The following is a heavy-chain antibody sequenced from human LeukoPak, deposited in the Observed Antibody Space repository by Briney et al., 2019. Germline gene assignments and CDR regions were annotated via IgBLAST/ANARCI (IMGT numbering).Heavy chain of an antibody. CDR1: GLTFDEYEDYG. D-gene: IGHD4-11*01. Sequence: PGGSLRLSCAASGLTFDEYEDYGMSWVRQAPGKGLEWVSSISSRNTYIYYADSVKGRFTISRDNAKNSLYLQMNGLRAEDTAVYYCARDLSDYSKDVFLPPYFDHWGQGTLVTVSS. CDR3: ARDLSDYSKDVFLPPYFDH. J-gene: IGHJ4*02. V-gene: IGHV3-21*01. CDR2: ISSRNTYI.